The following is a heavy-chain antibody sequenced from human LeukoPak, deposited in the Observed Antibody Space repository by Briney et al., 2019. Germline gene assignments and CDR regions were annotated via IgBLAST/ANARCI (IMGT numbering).Heavy chain of an antibody. J-gene: IGHJ4*02. CDR1: GFTLSSYS. Sequence: GGSLRLSCAASGFTLSSYSMNWVRQAPGKGLEWVSSISSSSSFIYYADSVKGRFTISRDNAKNSLYLQMNSLRAEDTAVYYCARAAALTVDCWGQGTLVTVSS. V-gene: IGHV3-21*01. CDR3: ARAAALTVDC. CDR2: ISSSSSFI. D-gene: IGHD3-3*02.